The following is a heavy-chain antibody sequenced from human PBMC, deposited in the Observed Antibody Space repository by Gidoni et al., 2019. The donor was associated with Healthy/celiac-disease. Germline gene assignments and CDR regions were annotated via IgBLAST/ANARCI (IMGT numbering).Heavy chain of an antibody. D-gene: IGHD2-8*01. V-gene: IGHV3-66*02. J-gene: IGHJ5*02. CDR2: IYSGGST. CDR1: GFTVSSNY. Sequence: EVQLVESGGGLVQPGGSLRLSCAASGFTVSSNYMSWVRQAPGKGLEWVSVIYSGGSTYYADSVKGRFTISRDNSKNTLYLQMNSLRAEDTAVYYCARGGGVLMVYDAFDPWGQGTLVTVSS. CDR3: ARGGGVLMVYDAFDP.